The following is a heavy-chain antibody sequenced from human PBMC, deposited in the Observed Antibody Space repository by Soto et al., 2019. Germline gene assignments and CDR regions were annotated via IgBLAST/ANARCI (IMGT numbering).Heavy chain of an antibody. CDR2: LNPNSGNT. D-gene: IGHD6-13*01. J-gene: IGHJ5*02. CDR3: ARGQEQLGYNWFDP. CDR1: GYTFTSYD. V-gene: IGHV1-8*01. Sequence: QVQLVQSGAEVKKPGASVKVSCKASGYTFTSYDINWVRQATGQGLEWMGWLNPNSGNTGYAQKFQGRVTMTRNTSISTAYMELSSLRSEDTAVYYCARGQEQLGYNWFDPWGQGTLVTVSS.